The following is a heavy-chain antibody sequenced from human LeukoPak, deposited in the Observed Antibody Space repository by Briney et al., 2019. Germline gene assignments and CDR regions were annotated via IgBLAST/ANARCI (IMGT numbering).Heavy chain of an antibody. CDR3: ARAGYSYGTGYYFDY. CDR1: GGSISNYY. D-gene: IGHD5-18*01. J-gene: IGHJ4*02. V-gene: IGHV4-59*01. Sequence: PSETLSLTCTVSGGSISNYYWSWIRLPPGKGLEWIRYIYYTGATYYNPSLKSRVTISLDTSKNQFSLKLSSVTAADAAVYYCARAGYSYGTGYYFDYWGQGALVTVSS. CDR2: IYYTGAT.